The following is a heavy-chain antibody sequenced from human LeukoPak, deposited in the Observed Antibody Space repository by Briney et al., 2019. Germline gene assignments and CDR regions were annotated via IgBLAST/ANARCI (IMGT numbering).Heavy chain of an antibody. V-gene: IGHV3-21*01. J-gene: IGHJ4*02. Sequence: PGGSLRLSCAASGFTFSSYSMNWVRQAPGKGLEWVSSISSSSSYIYYADSVKGRFTISRDNAKNSLYLQMNSLRAEDTAVYYYARDLAYCGGDCYSERGYWGQGTLVTVSS. CDR3: ARDLAYCGGDCYSERGY. CDR2: ISSSSSYI. CDR1: GFTFSSYS. D-gene: IGHD2-21*02.